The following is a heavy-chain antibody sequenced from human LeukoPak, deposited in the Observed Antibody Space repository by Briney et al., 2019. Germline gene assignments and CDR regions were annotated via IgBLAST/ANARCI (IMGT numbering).Heavy chain of an antibody. CDR2: ISYDGSNK. CDR3: AKGYGSSGWDPLDY. D-gene: IGHD6-19*01. Sequence: GRSLRLSCAASGFTFSSYGMHWVRQAPGKGLEWVAVISYDGSNKYYADSVKGRFTISRDNSKNTLYLQMNSLRAEDTAVYYCAKGYGSSGWDPLDYWGRGTLVTVSS. J-gene: IGHJ4*02. V-gene: IGHV3-30*18. CDR1: GFTFSSYG.